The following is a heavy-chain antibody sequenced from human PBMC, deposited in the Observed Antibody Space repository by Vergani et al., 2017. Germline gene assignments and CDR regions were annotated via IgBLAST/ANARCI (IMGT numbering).Heavy chain of an antibody. J-gene: IGHJ3*02. V-gene: IGHV3-15*01. CDR3: PHELAGYHLINAFDS. Sequence: EVQLVESGGGLVKPGGSLRLSCAASGFTFSNAWMSWVRQAPGKGLEWVGRIKSKTDGGTTDYAAPVKGSFTISRDDSKNTLYLQMNSLKTEDTAVYYCPHELAGYHLINAFDSWGQGTMVTVSS. CDR2: IKSKTDGGTT. D-gene: IGHD1-7*01. CDR1: GFTFSNAW.